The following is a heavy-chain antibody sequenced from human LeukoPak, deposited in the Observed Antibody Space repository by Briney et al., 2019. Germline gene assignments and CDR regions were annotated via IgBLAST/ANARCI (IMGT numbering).Heavy chain of an antibody. CDR2: IIPIFGTA. J-gene: IGHJ4*02. Sequence: SVKVSCKASGGTFSSYAISWVRQAPGQGLEWMGRIIPIFGTANYAQKFQGRVTITADKSTSTAYMELSSLRSEDTAVYYCARAGYYDSGSELRVDYWGQGTLVTVSS. CDR3: ARAGYYDSGSELRVDY. CDR1: GGTFSSYA. V-gene: IGHV1-69*06. D-gene: IGHD3-22*01.